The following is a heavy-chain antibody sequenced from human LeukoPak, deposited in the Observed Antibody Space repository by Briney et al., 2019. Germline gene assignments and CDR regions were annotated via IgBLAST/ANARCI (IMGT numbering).Heavy chain of an antibody. V-gene: IGHV4-30-4*01. CDR2: IYYSGST. CDR3: ARGRQQLDYVDY. Sequence: SKTLSLTCTVSGGSISSGDYYWSWIRQPPGKGLEWIGYIYYSGSTYYNPSLKSRVTISVDTSKNQFSLKLSSVTAADTAVYYCARGRQQLDYVDYWGQGTLVTVSS. D-gene: IGHD6-13*01. CDR1: GGSISSGDYY. J-gene: IGHJ4*02.